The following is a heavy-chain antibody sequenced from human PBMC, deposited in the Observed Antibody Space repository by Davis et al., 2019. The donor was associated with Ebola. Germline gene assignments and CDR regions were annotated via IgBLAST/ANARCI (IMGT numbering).Heavy chain of an antibody. CDR3: ARVRAYYGDYDYFDY. J-gene: IGHJ4*02. V-gene: IGHV1-69*06. Sequence: SVKVSCKASGGTFSSYAISWVRQAPGQGLEWMGGIIPIFGTANYAQKFQGRVPITADKSTSTAYMELSSLRSEDTAVYYCARVRAYYGDYDYFDYWGQGTLVTVSS. CDR2: IIPIFGTA. D-gene: IGHD4-17*01. CDR1: GGTFSSYA.